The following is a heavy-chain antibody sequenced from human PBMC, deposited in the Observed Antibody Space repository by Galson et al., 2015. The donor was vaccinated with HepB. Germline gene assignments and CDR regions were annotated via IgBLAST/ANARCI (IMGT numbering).Heavy chain of an antibody. Sequence: SLRLSCAASGFTFSSYWMSWVRQAPGKGLEWVANIKQDGSEKYYVDSVKGRFTISRDNAKNSLYLQMNSLRAEDTAVYYCARGWQQLVLWYYYYYYMDVWGKGTTVTVSS. V-gene: IGHV3-7*01. J-gene: IGHJ6*03. D-gene: IGHD6-13*01. CDR3: ARGWQQLVLWYYYYYYMDV. CDR1: GFTFSSYW. CDR2: IKQDGSEK.